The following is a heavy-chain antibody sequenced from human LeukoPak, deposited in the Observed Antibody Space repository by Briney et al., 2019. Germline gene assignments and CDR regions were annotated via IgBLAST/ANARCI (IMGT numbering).Heavy chain of an antibody. CDR2: IRYDGSNT. CDR1: GFTFSSYG. V-gene: IGHV3-30*02. J-gene: IGHJ3*02. D-gene: IGHD3-10*01. Sequence: GGSLRLSCAASGFTFSSYGMHWVRQAPGKGLEWVTFIRYDGSNTYYADSVKGRFTISRDNSKNTLYLQMNSPRAEDTAVYYCAKVRMVRGVIGGAFDIWGQGTMVTVSS. CDR3: AKVRMVRGVIGGAFDI.